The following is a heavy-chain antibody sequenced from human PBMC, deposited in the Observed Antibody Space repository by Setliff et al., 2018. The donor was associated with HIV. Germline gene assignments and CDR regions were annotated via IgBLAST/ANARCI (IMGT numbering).Heavy chain of an antibody. CDR2: IYSSGNT. J-gene: IGHJ4*02. Sequence: KPSETLSLTCTVSGGSISSGNYYWGWIRQPAGKGLEWIGRIYSSGNTNYNPSLKSRVTISADTSKNHFSLRLNSVTAADTAVYFCLRLYRGSSTKEKSDSWGQGVLVTVSS. D-gene: IGHD2-2*01. V-gene: IGHV4-61*02. CDR1: GGSISSGNYY. CDR3: LRLYRGSSTKEKSDS.